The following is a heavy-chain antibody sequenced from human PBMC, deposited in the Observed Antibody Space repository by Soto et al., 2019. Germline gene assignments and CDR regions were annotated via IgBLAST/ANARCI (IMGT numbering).Heavy chain of an antibody. CDR3: ARGSEDLTSNFDY. Sequence: GGSLRLSCAASGFTLTRYSMNWVRQAPGKGLEWVSSISSTTNYIYYADSMKGRFTVSRDNAKNSVYLEMNSLSAEDTALYYCARGSEDLTSNFDYWGQGTLVTVSS. V-gene: IGHV3-21*01. CDR2: ISSTTNYI. J-gene: IGHJ4*02. CDR1: GFTLTRYS.